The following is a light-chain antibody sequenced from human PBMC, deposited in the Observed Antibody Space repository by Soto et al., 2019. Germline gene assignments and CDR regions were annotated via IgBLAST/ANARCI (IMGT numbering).Light chain of an antibody. Sequence: DTQMTQSPSSLSASVGDRVTITCHACEDIRKHLNCYQRKPGKAHKLLIYDATNLKTGVPSRFRGSGYGTDFTFTNSSLQPEDSATYYGPQYDNVPRTFGEGTKVEI. CDR3: PQYDNVPRT. CDR2: DAT. J-gene: IGKJ1*01. V-gene: IGKV1-33*01. CDR1: EDIRKH.